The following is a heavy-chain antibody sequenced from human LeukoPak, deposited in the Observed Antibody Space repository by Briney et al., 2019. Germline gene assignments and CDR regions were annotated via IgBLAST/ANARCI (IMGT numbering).Heavy chain of an antibody. CDR1: GYTFTSYD. D-gene: IGHD6-13*01. CDR3: ARGYSSSWYLSWAEPFDY. V-gene: IGHV1-8*01. Sequence: ASVKVSCKASGYTFTSYDINWVRQATGQGLEWMGWMNPNSGNTGYAQKFQGRVTMTRNTSISTAYTELSSLRSEDTAVYYCARGYSSSWYLSWAEPFDYWGQGTLVTVSS. J-gene: IGHJ4*02. CDR2: MNPNSGNT.